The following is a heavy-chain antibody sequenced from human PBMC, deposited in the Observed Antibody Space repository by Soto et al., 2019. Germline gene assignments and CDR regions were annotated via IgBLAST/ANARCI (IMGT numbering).Heavy chain of an antibody. CDR1: GYTFTGYY. CDR3: ARESPPYYYDSSGPDAFDI. CDR2: INPNSGGT. V-gene: IGHV1-2*04. J-gene: IGHJ3*02. D-gene: IGHD3-22*01. Sequence: GASVKVSCKASGYTFTGYYMHWVRQAPGQGLEWMGWINPNSGGTNYAQKFQGWVTMTRDTSISTAYMELSRLRSDDTAVYYCARESPPYYYDSSGPDAFDIWGQGTMVT.